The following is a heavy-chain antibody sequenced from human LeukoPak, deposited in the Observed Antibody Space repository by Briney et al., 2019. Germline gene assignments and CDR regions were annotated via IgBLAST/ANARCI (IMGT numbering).Heavy chain of an antibody. CDR3: ARDIVGDSSGYYYASAFDI. V-gene: IGHV1-18*01. CDR2: IIAYNGNT. D-gene: IGHD3-22*01. Sequence: ASVKVSCKASGYTFTSYGISWVRQAPGQGLEWMGWIIAYNGNTNYAQKLQGRVTMTTDTSTSTAYMELRSLRSDDTAVYYCARDIVGDSSGYYYASAFDIWGQGTMVTVSS. CDR1: GYTFTSYG. J-gene: IGHJ3*02.